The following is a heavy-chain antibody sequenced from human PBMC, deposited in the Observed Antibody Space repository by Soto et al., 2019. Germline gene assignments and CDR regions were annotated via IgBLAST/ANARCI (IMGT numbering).Heavy chain of an antibody. CDR3: ARGAYGSGNYYTGPSASDI. Sequence: QVQLEQSGAEVKKPGSSVKVSCKASGGTLSDHGVAWLRQAPGQGLEWMGGTIPVFNTAKYAQKFQGRVTVTLDKVTHVAYRELSSLRSVDTTFYFCARGAYGSGNYYTGPSASDILGQGTVVSASS. CDR1: GGTLSDHG. J-gene: IGHJ3*02. V-gene: IGHV1-69*06. CDR2: TIPVFNTA. D-gene: IGHD3-10*01.